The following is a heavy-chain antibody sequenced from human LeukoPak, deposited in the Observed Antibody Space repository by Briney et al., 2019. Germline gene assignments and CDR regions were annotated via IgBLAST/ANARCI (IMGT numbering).Heavy chain of an antibody. Sequence: SETLSLTCTVSGGSISSSSYYWGWIRQPPGKGLEWIGSIYYSGSTYYNPSLKSRVTISVDTSKNQFSLKLSSVTAADTAVYYCARTSYSYGLWYWGQGTLVTVSS. J-gene: IGHJ4*02. CDR3: ARTSYSYGLWY. V-gene: IGHV4-39*07. D-gene: IGHD5-18*01. CDR2: IYYSGST. CDR1: GGSISSSSYY.